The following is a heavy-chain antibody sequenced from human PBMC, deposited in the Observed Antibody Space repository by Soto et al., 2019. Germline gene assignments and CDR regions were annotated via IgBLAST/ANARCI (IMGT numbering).Heavy chain of an antibody. CDR2: ISSSGSTI. J-gene: IGHJ4*02. CDR3: ARAGDPFDY. Sequence: GRSLRLSCAASGFSFSDYYMTWVRQAPGKGLEWVSYISSSGSTIYYADSGKGRFTISRDNAKNSLYLQMNSLRAEDTAVYYCARAGDPFDYWGQGTLVTXSS. CDR1: GFSFSDYY. V-gene: IGHV3-11*01.